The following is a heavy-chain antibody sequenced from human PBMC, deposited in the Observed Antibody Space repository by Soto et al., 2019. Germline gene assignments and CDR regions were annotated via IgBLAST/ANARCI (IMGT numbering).Heavy chain of an antibody. V-gene: IGHV3-23*01. CDR3: AKDKSLETAMPRYYFDY. D-gene: IGHD5-18*01. CDR1: GFTFSSYA. Sequence: GSLRLSCAASGFTFSSYAMSWVRQAPGKGLEWVSAISGSGGSTYYADFVKGRLTISRDNSKNTLYLQMNSLRAEDTAVYYCAKDKSLETAMPRYYFDYWGQGTLVTVS. CDR2: ISGSGGST. J-gene: IGHJ4*02.